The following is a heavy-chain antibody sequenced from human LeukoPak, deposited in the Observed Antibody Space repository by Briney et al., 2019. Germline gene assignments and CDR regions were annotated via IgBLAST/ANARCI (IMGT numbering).Heavy chain of an antibody. CDR1: GGTFSSYA. D-gene: IGHD2-21*02. Sequence: SVKVSCKASGGTFSSYAISWVRQAPGQGLEWMGRIIPILGIANYAQKFQGRVTITADKSTSTAYMELSSLRSEDTAVYYCARSGVTAINLDCWGQGTLVTVSS. CDR3: ARSGVTAINLDC. V-gene: IGHV1-69*04. CDR2: IIPILGIA. J-gene: IGHJ4*02.